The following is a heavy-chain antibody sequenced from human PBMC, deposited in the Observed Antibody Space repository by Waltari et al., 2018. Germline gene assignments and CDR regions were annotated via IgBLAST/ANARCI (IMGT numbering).Heavy chain of an antibody. D-gene: IGHD6-6*01. CDR1: GFTFTSSA. V-gene: IGHV1-58*01. CDR3: AAGRYSSSAGDY. CDR2: TVVGRGNT. J-gene: IGHJ4*02. Sequence: QMQLVQSGPEVKKPGTSVKVSCKASGFTFTSSAVQWVRQARGQRLEWIGWTVVGRGNTNDAQKFQERVTITRDMSTSTAYMELSSLRSEDTAVYYCAAGRYSSSAGDYWGQGTLVTVSS.